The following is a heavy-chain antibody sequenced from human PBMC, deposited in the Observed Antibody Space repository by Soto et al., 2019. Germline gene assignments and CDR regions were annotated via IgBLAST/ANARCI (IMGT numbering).Heavy chain of an antibody. Sequence: QVQLVQSGAEVKKPGSSVTVSCKASGGTFSSYTISWVRQAPGQGLEWMGGIIPIFGPANYAQKFQGRVTITADESTSTAYMELSSLRSEDTAVYYCARGNHRWLQLWYFELWGRGTLVTVSS. D-gene: IGHD5-12*01. CDR1: GGTFSSYT. CDR3: ARGNHRWLQLWYFEL. CDR2: IIPIFGPA. V-gene: IGHV1-69*12. J-gene: IGHJ2*01.